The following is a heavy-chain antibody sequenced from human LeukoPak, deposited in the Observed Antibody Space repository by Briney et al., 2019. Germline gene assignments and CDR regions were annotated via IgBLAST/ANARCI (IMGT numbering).Heavy chain of an antibody. V-gene: IGHV4-59*01. J-gene: IGHJ3*02. CDR2: ISSSGST. CDR3: ARVLTIFGVVISYGAFDI. D-gene: IGHD3-3*01. CDR1: NASINTYY. Sequence: SETLSLTCTVFNASINTYYGSWIRQPPGKGLEWSGYISSSGSTNYNPSLKSRLTISADTSKNQFSLRLSSVTAADTAVYYCARVLTIFGVVISYGAFDIWGQGTMVTVSS.